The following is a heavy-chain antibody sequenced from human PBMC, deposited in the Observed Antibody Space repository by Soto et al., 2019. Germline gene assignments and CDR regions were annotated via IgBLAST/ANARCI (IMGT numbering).Heavy chain of an antibody. V-gene: IGHV1-18*01. CDR3: ARDGAIYCSSTSCYTPYYYGMDV. J-gene: IGHJ6*02. D-gene: IGHD2-2*02. Sequence: QVQLVQSGAEVKKPGASVKVSCKASGYTFTSYGISWVRQAPGQGLEWMGWISAYNGNTNYAQKLQGRVTMTTDTTTETGYMELRSLRSDDTAVYYCARDGAIYCSSTSCYTPYYYGMDVWGQGTTVTVSS. CDR1: GYTFTSYG. CDR2: ISAYNGNT.